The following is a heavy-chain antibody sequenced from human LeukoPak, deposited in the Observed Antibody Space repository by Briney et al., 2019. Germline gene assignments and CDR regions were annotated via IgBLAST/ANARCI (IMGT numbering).Heavy chain of an antibody. CDR3: ATRTEVPATRSYGMDV. CDR1: GYTLTELS. J-gene: IGHJ6*02. Sequence: ASVKVSCKVSGYTLTELSMHWVRQAPGKGLEWMGGFDPEDGETIYAQKFQGRVTMTEDTTTDTAYMELSSLRSEDTAVYYCATRTEVPATRSYGMDVWGQGTTVTVSS. D-gene: IGHD2-2*01. V-gene: IGHV1-24*01. CDR2: FDPEDGET.